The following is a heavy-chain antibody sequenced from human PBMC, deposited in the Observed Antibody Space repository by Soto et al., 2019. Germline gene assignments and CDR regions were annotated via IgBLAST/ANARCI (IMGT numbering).Heavy chain of an antibody. CDR2: IWYDGSNK. D-gene: IGHD2-15*01. V-gene: IGHV3-33*01. Sequence: QVQLVESGGGVVQPGRSLRLSCAASGLTFSSYGMHWVRQAPGKGLEWVAVIWYDGSNKYYADSVKGRFTISRDNSKNTLYLQMNSLRDEDTAVYYCARDAIVAAATYAAGRPLDYWGQGTLVTVSS. CDR3: ARDAIVAAATYAAGRPLDY. CDR1: GLTFSSYG. J-gene: IGHJ4*02.